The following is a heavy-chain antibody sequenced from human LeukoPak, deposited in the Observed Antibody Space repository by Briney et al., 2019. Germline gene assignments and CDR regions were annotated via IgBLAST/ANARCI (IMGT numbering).Heavy chain of an antibody. J-gene: IGHJ4*02. CDR3: ATIGSSGWYYFDY. V-gene: IGHV1-69*13. D-gene: IGHD6-19*01. CDR2: IIPIFGTA. CDR1: GGTFSSYA. Sequence: SVKVSCKASGGTFSSYAISWVRQAPGQGLEWMGGIIPIFGTANYAQKFQGRVTITADESTSTAYMELSSLRSVDTAVYYCATIGSSGWYYFDYWGQGTLVTVSS.